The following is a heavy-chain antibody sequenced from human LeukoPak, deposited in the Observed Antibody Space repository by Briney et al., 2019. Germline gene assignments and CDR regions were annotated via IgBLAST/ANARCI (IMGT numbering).Heavy chain of an antibody. J-gene: IGHJ4*02. V-gene: IGHV3-21*01. CDR2: ISSSSRYI. D-gene: IGHD3-10*01. Sequence: GGSLRLSCAASGFTFSSYEMNWVRQAPGKGLEWVSSISSSSRYIFYADSVKGRFTISRDNAKNSLYLQMNSLRAEDTAVYYCARDRGSSFDYWGQGTLVTVSS. CDR1: GFTFSSYE. CDR3: ARDRGSSFDY.